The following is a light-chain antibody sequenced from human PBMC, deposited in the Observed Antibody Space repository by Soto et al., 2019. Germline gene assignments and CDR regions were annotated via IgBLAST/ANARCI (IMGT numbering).Light chain of an antibody. CDR2: HAS. Sequence: EIVMTQSPATLSVSPGERATLSCRASQSVSINLAWYQQRPGQAPRLLIYHASTRATGVPTRLSGSGSGTEFTLTISSLQSEDFAVYYCQQYNNWPRTFGQGTKVDI. CDR1: QSVSIN. J-gene: IGKJ1*01. V-gene: IGKV3-15*01. CDR3: QQYNNWPRT.